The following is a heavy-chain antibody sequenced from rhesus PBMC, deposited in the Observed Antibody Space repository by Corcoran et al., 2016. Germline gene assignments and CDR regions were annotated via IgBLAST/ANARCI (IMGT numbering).Heavy chain of an antibody. V-gene: IGHV3S42*01. CDR2: INSGGGST. D-gene: IGHD3-9*01. CDR3: ARMGYYEDDYGYYYTGEYFEF. J-gene: IGHJ1*01. CDR1: GFTFSSYG. Sequence: EVQLVESGGGLAKPGGSVRLSCAASGFTFSSYGMNWVRQHPGKGLEGISAINSGGGSTYYADSVKGRFTISRDNSKNTLSLQMNSLRAEDTAVYYCARMGYYEDDYGYYYTGEYFEFWGQGALVTVSS.